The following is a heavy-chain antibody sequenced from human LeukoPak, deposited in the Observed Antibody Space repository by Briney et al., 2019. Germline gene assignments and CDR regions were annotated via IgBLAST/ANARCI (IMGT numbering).Heavy chain of an antibody. J-gene: IGHJ5*02. CDR2: ISHSGNI. CDR1: GDSVSRSDSY. V-gene: IGHV4-39*07. Sequence: SETLSLTCSVSGDSVSRSDSYWDWIRQPPGKGLEWIGEISHSGNINYNPSLKSRVTISVDTSKNQFSLRLSSVTAADTAVYYCAGGDYGNQRSNNWFDPWGQGTLVTVSS. D-gene: IGHD4-17*01. CDR3: AGGDYGNQRSNNWFDP.